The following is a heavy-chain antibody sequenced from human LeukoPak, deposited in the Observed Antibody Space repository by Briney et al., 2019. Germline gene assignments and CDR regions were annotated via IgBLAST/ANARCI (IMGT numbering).Heavy chain of an antibody. D-gene: IGHD6-19*01. Sequence: SETLSLTCAVYGGSFSGYYWSWIRQPPGKGLEWIGEINHSGSTNYNPSLKSRVTISVDTSKNQFSLKLSSVTAADTAVYYCASFSSAYYMDVWGKGTTVTISS. CDR1: GGSFSGYY. CDR3: ASFSSAYYMDV. V-gene: IGHV4-34*01. CDR2: INHSGST. J-gene: IGHJ6*03.